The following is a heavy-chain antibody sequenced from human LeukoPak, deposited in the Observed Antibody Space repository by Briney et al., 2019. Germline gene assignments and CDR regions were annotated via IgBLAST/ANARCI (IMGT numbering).Heavy chain of an antibody. D-gene: IGHD5-24*01. CDR1: GGSISSYY. CDR3: AREADGHVDY. CDR2: IYYSGST. V-gene: IGHV4-59*01. Sequence: SETLSLTCTVSGGSISSYYWSWIRQPPGKGLEWIGYIYYSGSTNYNPSLKSRVTISVDTSKNQFSLKLSSVTAADTAVYYCAREADGHVDYWGQGTLVTVSS. J-gene: IGHJ4*02.